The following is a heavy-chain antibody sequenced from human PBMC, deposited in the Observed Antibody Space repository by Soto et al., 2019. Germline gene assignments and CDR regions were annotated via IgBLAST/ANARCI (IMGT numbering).Heavy chain of an antibody. Sequence: GGSLRLSCAASGITFATYAMSWVRQAPGKGLEWVSTVAANVTNRHYADFVKGRFTISRGNSKNTLYLQMNSLRAEDTAVYYCAKRLSYSSSWYYFDYWGQGALVTVSS. V-gene: IGHV3-23*01. CDR3: AKRLSYSSSWYYFDY. D-gene: IGHD6-13*01. J-gene: IGHJ4*02. CDR1: GITFATYA. CDR2: VAANVTNR.